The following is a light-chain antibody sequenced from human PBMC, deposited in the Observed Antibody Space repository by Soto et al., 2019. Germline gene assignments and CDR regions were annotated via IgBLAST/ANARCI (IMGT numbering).Light chain of an antibody. J-gene: IGKJ1*01. Sequence: EIMLTQSPATLSVSPGERVTFSCRASQSVSSNLAWYQQKPGKAPRLLIYGASSLESGIPARFSGSGSGTEFTLTISSLQSEDFAVYYCQQYDNWPRTFGQGTKVDIK. V-gene: IGKV3-15*01. CDR3: QQYDNWPRT. CDR2: GAS. CDR1: QSVSSN.